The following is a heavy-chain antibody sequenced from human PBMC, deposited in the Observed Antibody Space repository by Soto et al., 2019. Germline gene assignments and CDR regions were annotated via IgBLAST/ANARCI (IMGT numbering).Heavy chain of an antibody. V-gene: IGHV1-8*01. Sequence: ASVKVSCKASGYTFTSYDINWVRQATGQGLEWMGWMNPNSGNTGYAQKFQGRVTMTRNTSISTAYMELSSLRSEDTAVYYCARVRVVGVPAARRYFDYWGQGTLVTVSS. CDR2: MNPNSGNT. J-gene: IGHJ4*02. D-gene: IGHD2-2*01. CDR1: GYTFTSYD. CDR3: ARVRVVGVPAARRYFDY.